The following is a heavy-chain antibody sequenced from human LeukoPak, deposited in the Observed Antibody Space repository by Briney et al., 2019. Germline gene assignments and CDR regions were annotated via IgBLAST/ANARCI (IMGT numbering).Heavy chain of an antibody. Sequence: SETLSLTCTVSGGSFSSYYWSWIRQPPGKGLEWIGYIYYSGSTNYNPSLKSRVTISVDTSKNQFSLKLSSVTAADTAVYYCAMWGGSSWSSYYYGMDVWGQGTTVTVSS. CDR1: GGSFSSYY. D-gene: IGHD6-13*01. J-gene: IGHJ6*02. CDR2: IYYSGST. CDR3: AMWGGSSWSSYYYGMDV. V-gene: IGHV4-59*01.